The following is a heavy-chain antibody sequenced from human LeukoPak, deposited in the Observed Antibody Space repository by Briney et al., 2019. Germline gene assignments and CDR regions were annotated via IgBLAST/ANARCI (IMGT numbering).Heavy chain of an antibody. Sequence: SETLSLTCAVYGGSFSGYYWSWIRQPPGKGLEWIGEINHSGSTNYNPSLKSRVTISVDTSKNQFSLKLSSVTAADTAVYYCARSQRTYYYGSGSYGLDYWGQGTLVTVSS. CDR2: INHSGST. CDR3: ARSQRTYYYGSGSYGLDY. V-gene: IGHV4-34*01. D-gene: IGHD3-10*01. J-gene: IGHJ4*02. CDR1: GGSFSGYY.